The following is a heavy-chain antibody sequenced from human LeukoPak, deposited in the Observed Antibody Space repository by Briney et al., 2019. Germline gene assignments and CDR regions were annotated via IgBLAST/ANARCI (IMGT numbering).Heavy chain of an antibody. D-gene: IGHD2-15*01. CDR3: ARTVVVVAAVDY. Sequence: GGSLRLSCAASGFTFSDYYMSWIRQAPGKGLEWVSYISSSGSTIYYADSVKGRFTISRDNAKNLLYLQMNSLRAEDTAVYYCARTVVVVAAVDYWGQGTLVTVSS. CDR2: ISSSGSTI. V-gene: IGHV3-11*01. J-gene: IGHJ4*02. CDR1: GFTFSDYY.